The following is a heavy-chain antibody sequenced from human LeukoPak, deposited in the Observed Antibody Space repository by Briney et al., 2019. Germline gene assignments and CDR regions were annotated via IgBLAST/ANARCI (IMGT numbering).Heavy chain of an antibody. D-gene: IGHD4-23*01. V-gene: IGHV3-74*01. Sequence: GGSLKLSCAASGFTFSNYWIHWLRQAPGEGPVWVSRISPDGSTTHFADSVKGRFTLSRDNAENTVYLQMNGLRAEDRAVYYCAREPMIGNSLFRYFDYWGQGTLVTISS. CDR2: ISPDGSTT. CDR3: AREPMIGNSLFRYFDY. CDR1: GFTFSNYW. J-gene: IGHJ4*02.